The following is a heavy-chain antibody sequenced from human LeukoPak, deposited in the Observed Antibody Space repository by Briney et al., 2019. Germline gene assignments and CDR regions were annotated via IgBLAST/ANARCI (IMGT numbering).Heavy chain of an antibody. CDR1: GFTVSSNY. D-gene: IGHD3-16*01. CDR3: ATGAGDNWYFDL. V-gene: IGHV3-53*01. CDR2: IYRGGST. Sequence: PGGSPRLSCAVSGFTVSSNYMTWVRQAPGKGLEWVSVIYRGGSTYYADSVKGRFTISRDSSKNTVYLQMNSLRAEDTAVYYCATGAGDNWYFDLWGRGTLVTVSS. J-gene: IGHJ2*01.